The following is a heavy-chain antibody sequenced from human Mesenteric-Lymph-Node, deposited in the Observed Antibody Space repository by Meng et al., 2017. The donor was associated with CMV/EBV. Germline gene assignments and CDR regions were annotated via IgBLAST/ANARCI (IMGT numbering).Heavy chain of an antibody. CDR1: GFTFSISW. J-gene: IGHJ6*02. D-gene: IGHD3-3*01. CDR2: IKQDGSEK. V-gene: IGHV3-7*01. Sequence: GGSLRLSCVASGFTFSISWMNWVRQAPGKGLEWVANIKQDGSEKYYVDSVKGRFTISRDNAKNSLYLQMNSLRAEDTAVYYCASGPLYYDFWSGLGSYYYYGMDVWGQGTTVTVSS. CDR3: ASGPLYYDFWSGLGSYYYYGMDV.